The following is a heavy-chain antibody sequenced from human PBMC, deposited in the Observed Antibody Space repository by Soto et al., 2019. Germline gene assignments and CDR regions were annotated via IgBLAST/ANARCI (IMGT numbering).Heavy chain of an antibody. J-gene: IGHJ4*02. D-gene: IGHD2-15*01. CDR1: GGSILNGGHY. V-gene: IGHV4-31*03. CDR2: IFFSGNT. CDR3: PRDNSGGMFDF. Sequence: SETLSLTCTVSGGSILNGGHYWTWIRQHPGKGLEWIGRIFFSGNTHYNPALKSRLTFSLDTAKNQFSLKLTSVTAADTAIYYLPRDNSGGMFDFWGREPWSPSPQ.